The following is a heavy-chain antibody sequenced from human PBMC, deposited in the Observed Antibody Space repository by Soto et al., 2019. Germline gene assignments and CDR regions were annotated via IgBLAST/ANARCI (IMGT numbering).Heavy chain of an antibody. D-gene: IGHD1-1*01. CDR1: GGSVSSGSYY. J-gene: IGHJ4*02. CDR2: IYYSGST. CDR3: ARVKWKGRHLIDY. V-gene: IGHV4-61*01. Sequence: QVQLQESGPGLVKPSETLSLTCTVSGGSVSSGSYYWSWIRQPPGKGLEWIGYIYYSGSTNYNPSLTSRVTISVDTSKNQFSLKLSSVTAADTAVYYCARVKWKGRHLIDYWGQGTLVTVSS.